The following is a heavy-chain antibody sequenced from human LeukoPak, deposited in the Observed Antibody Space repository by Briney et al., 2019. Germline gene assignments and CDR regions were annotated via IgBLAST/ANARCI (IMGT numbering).Heavy chain of an antibody. Sequence: SVKVSCKASGGTLSSYTISWVRQAPGQGLEWMGRIIPILGIANYAQKFQGRVTITADKSTSTAYMELSSLRSEDTAVYYCARGNGDSSGPTFDHWGQGTLVTVSS. CDR1: GGTLSSYT. CDR2: IIPILGIA. V-gene: IGHV1-69*02. D-gene: IGHD3-22*01. CDR3: ARGNGDSSGPTFDH. J-gene: IGHJ4*02.